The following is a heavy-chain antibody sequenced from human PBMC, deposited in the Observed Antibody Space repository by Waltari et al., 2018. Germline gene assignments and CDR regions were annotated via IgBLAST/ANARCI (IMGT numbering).Heavy chain of an antibody. CDR1: GFTFNTYT. D-gene: IGHD6-13*01. J-gene: IGHJ6*02. CDR2: ISSTSSDI. V-gene: IGHV3-21*02. CDR3: AGGYSSYYGMDV. Sequence: EVQLVESGGGLVKPGGSLRLSCAASGFTFNTYTMNWVRQAPGKGWEWVSSISSTSSDIYYADSVKGRFTISGDNAKSSLYLQLNSLRAEDTAVYYCAGGYSSYYGMDVWGQGTTVTVSS.